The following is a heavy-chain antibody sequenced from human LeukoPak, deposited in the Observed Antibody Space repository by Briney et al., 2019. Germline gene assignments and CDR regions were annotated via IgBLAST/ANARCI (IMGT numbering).Heavy chain of an antibody. CDR3: AREVRMYYDILTGGY. J-gene: IGHJ4*02. Sequence: QPGRSLRLSCAASGFTFSSYSMNWVRQAPGKGLEWVSYISSSSRRIYYADSVKGRFTISRDNAKNSLYLQMNSLRAEDTTVYYCAREVRMYYDILTGGYWGQGTLVTVSS. CDR2: ISSSSRRI. D-gene: IGHD3-9*01. V-gene: IGHV3-48*01. CDR1: GFTFSSYS.